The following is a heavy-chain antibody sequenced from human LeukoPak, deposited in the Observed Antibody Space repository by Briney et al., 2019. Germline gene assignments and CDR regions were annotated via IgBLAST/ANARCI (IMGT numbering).Heavy chain of an antibody. J-gene: IGHJ6*03. V-gene: IGHV3-21*01. CDR2: ISSSSSYI. D-gene: IGHD6-13*01. CDR1: GFTFSSYS. Sequence: GGPLRLSCAASGFTFSSYSMNWVRQAPGKGLEWVSSISSSSSYIYYADSVKGRFTISRDNAKNSLYLQMNSLRAEDTAVYYCARESPGKTAAGIYYYYMDVWGKGTTVTVSS. CDR3: ARESPGKTAAGIYYYYMDV.